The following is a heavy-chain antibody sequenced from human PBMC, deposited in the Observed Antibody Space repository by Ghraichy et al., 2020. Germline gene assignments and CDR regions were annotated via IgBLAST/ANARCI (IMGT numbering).Heavy chain of an antibody. CDR1: GFTFSSYS. CDR2: ISSSSSYI. V-gene: IGHV3-21*01. J-gene: IGHJ4*02. Sequence: LSLTCAASGFTFSSYSMNWVRQAPGKGLEWVSSISSSSSYIYYADSVKGRFTISRDNAKNSLYLQMNSLRAEDTAVYYCARDPNYGSIPLSGYFDYWGQGTLVTVSS. D-gene: IGHD5-24*01. CDR3: ARDPNYGSIPLSGYFDY.